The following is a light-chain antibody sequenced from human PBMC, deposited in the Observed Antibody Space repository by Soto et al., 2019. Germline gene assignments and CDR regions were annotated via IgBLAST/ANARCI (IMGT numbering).Light chain of an antibody. CDR1: TSNIGGNV. J-gene: IGLJ3*02. V-gene: IGLV1-44*01. Sequence: QSVLTQPPSASVTPGQRVTISCSGSTSNIGGNVANGYQQLPGTTPKLLIYSNNQRPSGVPDRFSGSKSGTSASLAISGLQSEDEADYYCAAWDDSLNGPVFGGGTKLTVL. CDR3: AAWDDSLNGPV. CDR2: SNN.